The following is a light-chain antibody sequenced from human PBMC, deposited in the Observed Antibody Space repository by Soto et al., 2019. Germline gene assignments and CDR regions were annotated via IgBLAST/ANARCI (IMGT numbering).Light chain of an antibody. J-gene: IGLJ1*01. CDR3: SSYAGSNNLDV. CDR1: SSDVGGYNY. Sequence: QSALTQPPSASGSPGQSVTISCTGTSSDVGGYNYVSWYQQHQGKAPKLMIYEVSKRPSGVPDRFSGSKSGNTASLTVSGLQAEDEADYYCSSYAGSNNLDVFGTGTKLTVL. CDR2: EVS. V-gene: IGLV2-8*01.